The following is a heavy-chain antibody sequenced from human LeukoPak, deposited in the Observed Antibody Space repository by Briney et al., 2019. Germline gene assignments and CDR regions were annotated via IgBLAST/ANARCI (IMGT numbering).Heavy chain of an antibody. D-gene: IGHD5-24*01. V-gene: IGHV3-7*01. CDR1: VFTFSTYW. Sequence: PGGSLRLSCAASVFTFSTYWMTWVRQAPGKGLEWVANIKQDGSEKYYVDSVKGRFTVSRDNAKNSVSLLMNSLRADDTAVYYCARDREVPTPDEYFEHWGQGTLVTVSS. CDR2: IKQDGSEK. J-gene: IGHJ1*01. CDR3: ARDREVPTPDEYFEH.